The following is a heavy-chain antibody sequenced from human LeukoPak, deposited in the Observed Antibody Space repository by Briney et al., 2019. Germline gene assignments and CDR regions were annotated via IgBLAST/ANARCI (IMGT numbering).Heavy chain of an antibody. V-gene: IGHV3-7*01. CDR3: ARVYYGDYGYFDY. CDR1: GFTFSNYW. Sequence: PGGSLRPSCAASGFTFSNYWMTWVRQAPGKGLEWVADIKRDGSEKYYVDSVKGRFSISRDNAKNSLYLQMNSLRAEDTAVYYCARVYYGDYGYFDYWGQGTLVTVSS. CDR2: IKRDGSEK. D-gene: IGHD4-17*01. J-gene: IGHJ4*02.